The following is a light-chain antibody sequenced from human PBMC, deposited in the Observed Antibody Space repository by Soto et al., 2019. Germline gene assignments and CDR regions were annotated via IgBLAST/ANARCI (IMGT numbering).Light chain of an antibody. J-gene: IGLJ3*02. CDR1: SNDVGAYNY. V-gene: IGLV2-11*01. CDR2: DVF. Sequence: QSVLTQPRSVSGSPGQSVTTSCTGTSNDVGAYNYVSWYQQHPGKAPKLMIYDVFRRPSGVPDRFSGSKSGNTASLTISGLQAEDESDYYCCSYAGSSTWVFGGGTKVTVL. CDR3: CSYAGSSTWV.